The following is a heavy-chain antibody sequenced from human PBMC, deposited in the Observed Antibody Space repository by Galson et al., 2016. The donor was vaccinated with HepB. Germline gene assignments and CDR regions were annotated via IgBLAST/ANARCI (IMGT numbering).Heavy chain of an antibody. J-gene: IGHJ4*02. D-gene: IGHD3-22*01. CDR2: ISGSGGST. CDR3: AKEDSMIVVGGFDY. Sequence: SLRLSCAASGFSFNNYAMSWVRQAPGKGLEWVSGISGSGGSTYAADSVKGRFTISRDNSKNTLYLQMNSLRAEATAVYYCAKEDSMIVVGGFDYWGQGTLVTVSS. V-gene: IGHV3-23*01. CDR1: GFSFNNYA.